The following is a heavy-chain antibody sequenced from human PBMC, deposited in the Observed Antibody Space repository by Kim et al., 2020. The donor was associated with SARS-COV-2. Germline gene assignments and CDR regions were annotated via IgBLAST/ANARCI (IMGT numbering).Heavy chain of an antibody. Sequence: RYSPSFKGQVTISADKSISTAYLQWSSLKASDTAMYYCARRQRDGIYFDYWGQGTLVTVSS. CDR3: ARRQRDGIYFDY. J-gene: IGHJ4*02. V-gene: IGHV5-51*01.